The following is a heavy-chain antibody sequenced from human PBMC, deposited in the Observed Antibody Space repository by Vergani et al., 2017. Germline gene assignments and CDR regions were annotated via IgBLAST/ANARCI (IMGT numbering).Heavy chain of an antibody. V-gene: IGHV1-46*03. J-gene: IGHJ4*02. D-gene: IGHD3-9*01. Sequence: QVQVVQSGAEVKKSGASVKVPCKTSGYTFSNNYMHWVRQAPGQGLEWMGIINPSGRHTNYAQKFQGRVTMTRNTSTSTDYMNLSSLRSEVKAIYYCARGDYGILTGYRYWGQGTLVTVSA. CDR1: GYTFSNNY. CDR2: INPSGRHT. CDR3: ARGDYGILTGYRY.